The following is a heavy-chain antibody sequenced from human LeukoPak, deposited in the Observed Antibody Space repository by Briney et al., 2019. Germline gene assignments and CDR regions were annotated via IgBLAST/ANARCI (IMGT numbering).Heavy chain of an antibody. CDR1: GFTFSSYS. D-gene: IGHD6-19*01. CDR3: TSPLGYSSGWVN. J-gene: IGHJ4*02. CDR2: ISSSSSYI. V-gene: IGHV3-21*01. Sequence: GGSLRLSCAASGFTFSSYSMNWVRQAPGKGLEWVSSISSSSSYIYYADSVKGRFTISRDNAKNSLYLQMNSLRAEDTAVYYCTSPLGYSSGWVNWGQGTLVTVSS.